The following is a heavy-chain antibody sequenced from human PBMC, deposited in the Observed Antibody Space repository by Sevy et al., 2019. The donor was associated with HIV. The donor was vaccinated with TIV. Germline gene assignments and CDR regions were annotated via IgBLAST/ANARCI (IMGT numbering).Heavy chain of an antibody. D-gene: IGHD5-12*01. Sequence: GGSLRLSCAASGFTFSSYWMSWVRQAPGKGLEWVANIKQDGSEKYYVDSVKGRFTISRDNAKNSLYLQMNSMGAEDTAVYYCARDGSGYAFDYWGQGTLVTVSS. J-gene: IGHJ4*02. CDR3: ARDGSGYAFDY. V-gene: IGHV3-7*01. CDR1: GFTFSSYW. CDR2: IKQDGSEK.